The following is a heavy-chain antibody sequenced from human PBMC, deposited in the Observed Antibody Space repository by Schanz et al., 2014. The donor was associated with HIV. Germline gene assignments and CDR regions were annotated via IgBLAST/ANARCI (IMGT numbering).Heavy chain of an antibody. CDR2: TSYDGIKK. J-gene: IGHJ4*02. Sequence: VQLAESGGALVQPGGSLRLSCAVSGLTFRNYWMAWVRQAPGKGLEWVAVTSYDGIKKNFADSVRGRFTISRDNSKNTLYLQMKNLRTEDTAVYYCAKPEYDSRGNSQSHFDYWGQGTLVTVSS. CDR1: GLTFRNYW. CDR3: AKPEYDSRGNSQSHFDY. D-gene: IGHD3-22*01. V-gene: IGHV3-30*18.